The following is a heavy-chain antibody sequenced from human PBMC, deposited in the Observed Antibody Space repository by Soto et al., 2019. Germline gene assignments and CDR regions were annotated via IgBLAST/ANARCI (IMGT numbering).Heavy chain of an antibody. CDR1: GGSISSGDYY. D-gene: IGHD2-21*02. CDR3: AWGGGNSGDYYSGMDV. Sequence: SETLSLTCTVSGGSISSGDYYWSWIRQPPGKGLEWIGYIYYSGSTYYNPSLKSRVTVSVDTSKNQFSLKLSSVTAADTAVYYCAWGGGNSGDYYSGMDVWGQGTTVTVSS. J-gene: IGHJ6*02. V-gene: IGHV4-30-4*01. CDR2: IYYSGST.